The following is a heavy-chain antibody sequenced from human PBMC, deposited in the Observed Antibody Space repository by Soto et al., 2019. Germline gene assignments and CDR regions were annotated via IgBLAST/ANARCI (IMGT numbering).Heavy chain of an antibody. Sequence: QVQLAESGGDLVKPGGSLRLYYVVSRFTLSEYYMTWIRQAPGKGLEWVSYISISGNYTNYADSVKGRFTISRDSTNNSLYLQTNSLRAEDTAVYYCARLHQDHYYTMDVWGQGTTVTVSS. J-gene: IGHJ6*02. CDR3: ARLHQDHYYTMDV. CDR2: ISISGNYT. D-gene: IGHD2-2*01. V-gene: IGHV3-11*05. CDR1: RFTLSEYY.